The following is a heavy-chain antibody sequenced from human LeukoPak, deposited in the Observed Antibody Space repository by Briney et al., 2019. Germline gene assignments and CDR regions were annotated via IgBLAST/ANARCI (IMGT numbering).Heavy chain of an antibody. V-gene: IGHV7-4-1*02. J-gene: IGHJ3*01. CDR3: ARSRWQFLEYDAFDF. Sequence: ASVKVSCKTSGYTFTSYALNWVRQAPGQGLEWMGWINTNTGNPTYAQGFTGPFVFSLDTSVSTAYLQISSLKAEDTAIYYCARSRWQFLEYDAFDFWGQGTVVTVSS. CDR2: INTNTGNP. CDR1: GYTFTSYA. D-gene: IGHD2/OR15-2a*01.